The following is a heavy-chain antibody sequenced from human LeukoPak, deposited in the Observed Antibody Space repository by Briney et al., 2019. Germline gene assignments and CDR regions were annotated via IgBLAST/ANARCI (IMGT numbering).Heavy chain of an antibody. Sequence: GGSLRLSCAASGFTFSSYSMNWVRQAPGKGLEWVAFIRYDGSNKYYADSVKGRFTISRDNSKNTLYLQMNSLRAEDTAVYYCARGIVVVPAAIAYWGQGTLVTVSS. V-gene: IGHV3-30*02. D-gene: IGHD2-2*01. CDR2: IRYDGSNK. CDR1: GFTFSSYS. J-gene: IGHJ4*02. CDR3: ARGIVVVPAAIAY.